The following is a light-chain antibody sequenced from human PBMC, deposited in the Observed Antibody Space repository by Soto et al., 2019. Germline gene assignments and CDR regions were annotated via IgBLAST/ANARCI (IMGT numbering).Light chain of an antibody. J-gene: IGLJ2*01. Sequence: QSVLTQPASVSGSPGQSITISCTGTSSDVGGYNSVSWYRQHPGKAPKLMIYDVTNRPSGVSSRFSGSKSGNTASLTISGLQPEDEAYYYCSSYSSSSTPVAFGGGTKLTVL. V-gene: IGLV2-14*03. CDR3: SSYSSSSTPVA. CDR1: SSDVGGYNS. CDR2: DVT.